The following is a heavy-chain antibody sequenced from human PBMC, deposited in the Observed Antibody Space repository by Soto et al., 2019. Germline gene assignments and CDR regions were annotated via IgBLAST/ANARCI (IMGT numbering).Heavy chain of an antibody. CDR2: TDTDGSRK. D-gene: IGHD6-19*01. Sequence: GGSLRLSCAASGFSFSTYWMYWVRQAPGKGLEWVANTDTDGSRKNYVDSVKGRFIISRDNAKNSLFLQMNSLRADDTAVYYCVKDGSSGWPYYYGMDVWGQGTTVTVSS. CDR3: VKDGSSGWPYYYGMDV. CDR1: GFSFSTYW. J-gene: IGHJ6*02. V-gene: IGHV3-7*01.